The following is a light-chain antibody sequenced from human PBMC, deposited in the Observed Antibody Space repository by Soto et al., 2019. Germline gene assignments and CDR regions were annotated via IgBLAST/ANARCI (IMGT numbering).Light chain of an antibody. CDR3: QQRLNWPPG. Sequence: PGERPTLTCRASQSVTNYIAWYQQRPGQAPRLLIYDASNRATGVPARFSGSRSGTDFTLTISDLEPADFGLYYCQQRLNWPPGFGQGTKVEIK. CDR2: DAS. CDR1: QSVTNY. V-gene: IGKV3-11*01. J-gene: IGKJ1*01.